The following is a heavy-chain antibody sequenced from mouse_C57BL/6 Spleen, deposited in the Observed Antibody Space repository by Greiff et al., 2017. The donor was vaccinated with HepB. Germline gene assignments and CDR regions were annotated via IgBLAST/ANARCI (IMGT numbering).Heavy chain of an antibody. Sequence: QVQLKQPGAELVKPGASVKMSCKASGYTFPSYWITWVKQRPGQGLEWIGDIYPGSGSTNYNEKFKSKATLTVDTSSSTAYMQLSSLTSEDSAVYYCARGLLRFYYFDYWGQGTTLTVSS. CDR3: ARGLLRFYYFDY. D-gene: IGHD1-1*01. J-gene: IGHJ2*01. CDR1: GYTFPSYW. CDR2: IYPGSGST. V-gene: IGHV1-55*01.